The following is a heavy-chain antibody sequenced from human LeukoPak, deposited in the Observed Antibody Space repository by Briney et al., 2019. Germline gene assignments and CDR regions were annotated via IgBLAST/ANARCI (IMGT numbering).Heavy chain of an antibody. D-gene: IGHD5-18*01. V-gene: IGHV4-31*03. Sequence: PSQTLSLTCTVSGGSISSGGYYWSWIRQHPGTGLEWIGYIYYSGSTYYNPSLKSRVTISVDTSKNQFSLKLSSVTAADTAVYYCARDVNSYGERNYYYYYGMDVWGQGTTVTVSS. CDR1: GGSISSGGYY. CDR2: IYYSGST. J-gene: IGHJ6*02. CDR3: ARDVNSYGERNYYYYYGMDV.